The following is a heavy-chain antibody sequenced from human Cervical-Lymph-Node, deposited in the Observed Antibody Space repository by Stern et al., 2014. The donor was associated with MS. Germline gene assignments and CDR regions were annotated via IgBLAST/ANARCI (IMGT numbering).Heavy chain of an antibody. CDR1: GFTFRSYS. J-gene: IGHJ4*02. D-gene: IGHD2-15*01. V-gene: IGHV3-21*01. CDR2: ISSDGGYI. CDR3: ARSSLWFDY. Sequence: EMQLVESGGGLVKPGGSLRLSCAASGFTFRSYSMNWVRQAPGKGLEWVSSISSDGGYIYYADSVKGRFTISRDNAKNSLYLQMNSLRAEDTAVYYCARSSLWFDYWGQGTLVTVSS.